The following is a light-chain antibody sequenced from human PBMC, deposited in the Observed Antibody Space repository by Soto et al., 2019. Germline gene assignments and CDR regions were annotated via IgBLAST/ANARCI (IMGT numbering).Light chain of an antibody. CDR3: QQRNVWPPVT. V-gene: IGKV3-11*01. Sequence: EIVLTQGPATLSVSPGERATLSCRASQSVTSNLAWYPQKPGQAPRLLIYDASTRAHGIPARFSGSGSGTDLTLTISSLEPEDSAVYDGQQRNVWPPVTFGQGTRLEIK. J-gene: IGKJ5*01. CDR1: QSVTSN. CDR2: DAS.